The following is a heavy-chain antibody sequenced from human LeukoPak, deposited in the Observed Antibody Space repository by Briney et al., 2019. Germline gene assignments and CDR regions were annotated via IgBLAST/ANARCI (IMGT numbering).Heavy chain of an antibody. CDR1: GGFISSYY. CDR3: ARDRAPRYSSSWRGVAYYFDY. Sequence: PSETLSLTCTVSGGFISSYYWSWIRQPAGKGLEWIGRIYTSGSTNYNPSLKSRVTMSVDTSKNQFSLKLSSVTAADTAVYYCARDRAPRYSSSWRGVAYYFDYWGQGTLVTVSS. V-gene: IGHV4-4*07. CDR2: IYTSGST. J-gene: IGHJ4*02. D-gene: IGHD6-13*01.